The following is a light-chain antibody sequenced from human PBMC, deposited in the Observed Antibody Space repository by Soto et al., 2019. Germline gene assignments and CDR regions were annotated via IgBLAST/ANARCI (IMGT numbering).Light chain of an antibody. CDR1: SSDVGSYNL. V-gene: IGLV2-23*01. J-gene: IGLJ2*01. CDR2: EGS. CDR3: CSYAGSVV. Sequence: QSALTQPASVSGSPGQSITISCTGTSSDVGSYNLVPWYQQHPGKAPKLRIYEGSKRPSGVSNRFSGSRSGNKASLTISGLKAEDEADYYCCSYAGSVVFGAGTKLTVL.